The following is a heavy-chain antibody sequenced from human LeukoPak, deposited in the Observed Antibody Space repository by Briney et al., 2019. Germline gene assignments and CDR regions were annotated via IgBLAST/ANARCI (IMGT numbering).Heavy chain of an antibody. CDR3: ARDNYSGSRYFDH. Sequence: GGSLRLSCAASGFIFSSYEMSWVRQAPGKGLEWVSYISSSGRTMYSADSVKGRFTVSRDNAKNSLYLQMNSLRAEDTAIYYCARDNYSGSRYFDHWGQGTLVTVSS. CDR1: GFIFSSYE. CDR2: ISSSGRTM. J-gene: IGHJ4*02. V-gene: IGHV3-48*03. D-gene: IGHD1-26*01.